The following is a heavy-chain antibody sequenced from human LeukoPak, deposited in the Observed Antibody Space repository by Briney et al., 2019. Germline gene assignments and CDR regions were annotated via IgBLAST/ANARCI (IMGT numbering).Heavy chain of an antibody. Sequence: PSETLSLTCTVSGGSISSSSYYWGWIRQPPGKGLEWIGSIYYSGSTYYNPSLKSRVTISVDKSKNQFPLKLSSVTAADTAVYYCAVRAAAGDFDYWGQGTLVTVSS. CDR1: GGSISSSSYY. J-gene: IGHJ4*02. CDR3: AVRAAAGDFDY. CDR2: IYYSGST. V-gene: IGHV4-39*06. D-gene: IGHD6-13*01.